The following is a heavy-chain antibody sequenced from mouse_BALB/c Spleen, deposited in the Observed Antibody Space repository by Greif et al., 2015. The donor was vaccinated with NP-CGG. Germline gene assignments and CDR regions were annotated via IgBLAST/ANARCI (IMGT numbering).Heavy chain of an antibody. J-gene: IGHJ2*01. Sequence: EVQLVESGGGLVKPGGSLKLSCAASGFTFSSYAMSWVRQTPEKRLEWVASISSGGSTYYPDSVKGRFTISRDNARNILYLQMSSLRSEDTAMYYCARASPIYYYGSSYFYFDYWGQGTTLTVSS. CDR3: ARASPIYYYGSSYFYFDY. V-gene: IGHV5-6-5*01. CDR1: GFTFSSYA. CDR2: ISSGGST. D-gene: IGHD1-1*01.